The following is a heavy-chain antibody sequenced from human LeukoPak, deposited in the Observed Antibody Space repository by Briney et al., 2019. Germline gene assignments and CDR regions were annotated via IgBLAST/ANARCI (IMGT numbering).Heavy chain of an antibody. CDR2: IYYSGST. D-gene: IGHD3-22*01. CDR1: GGSISSSSYY. Sequence: PSETLSLTCTVSGGSISSSSYYWGWIRQPPGKGLEWIGSIYYSGSTYYNPSLKSRVTISVDTSKNQFSLKLSSVTAADTAVYYCARRVTMSWVGYYYDSSGPTVGAFDIWGQGTMVTVSS. J-gene: IGHJ3*02. CDR3: ARRVTMSWVGYYYDSSGPTVGAFDI. V-gene: IGHV4-39*01.